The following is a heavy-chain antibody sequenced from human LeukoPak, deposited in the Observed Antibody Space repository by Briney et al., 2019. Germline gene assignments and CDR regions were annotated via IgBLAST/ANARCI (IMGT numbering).Heavy chain of an antibody. V-gene: IGHV1-2*02. CDR2: INPNSGGT. D-gene: IGHD2-2*02. CDR3: ARDLYCSSTRCYTSWFDP. CDR1: GYTFTSYD. Sequence: ASVKVSCKASGYTFTSYDINWVRQAPGQGLEWMGWINPNSGGTNYAQKFQGRVTMTRDTSISTAYMELSRLRSDDTAVYYCARDLYCSSTRCYTSWFDPWGQGTLVTVSS. J-gene: IGHJ5*02.